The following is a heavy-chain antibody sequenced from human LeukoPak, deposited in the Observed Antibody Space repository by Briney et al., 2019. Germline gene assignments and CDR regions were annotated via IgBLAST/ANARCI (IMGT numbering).Heavy chain of an antibody. CDR2: IYHSGST. J-gene: IGHJ4*02. CDR3: ARLESGYYGSGSPDY. V-gene: IGHV4-38-2*01. D-gene: IGHD3-10*01. Sequence: SETLSPTRAVSGYSISSGYYWGWIRHPPGKGLEWIGSIYHSGSTYYNPSLKSRVTISVDTSKNQFSLKLSSVTAADTAVYYCARLESGYYGSGSPDYWGQGTLATVSS. CDR1: GYSISSGYY.